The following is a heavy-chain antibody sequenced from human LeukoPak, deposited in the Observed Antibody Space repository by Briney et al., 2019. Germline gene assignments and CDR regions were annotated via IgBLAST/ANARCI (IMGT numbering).Heavy chain of an antibody. Sequence: ASVKVSCKVSGYTLTDLSMHWVRQAPATGLECIGGFDPEDGETIYAQKFQGRVTMTEDTSTDTAYTELSSLRSEDTAVYYCATHRAYFDSSGYVHWGQGTLVTVSS. CDR2: FDPEDGET. V-gene: IGHV1-24*01. J-gene: IGHJ4*02. D-gene: IGHD3-22*01. CDR1: GYTLTDLS. CDR3: ATHRAYFDSSGYVH.